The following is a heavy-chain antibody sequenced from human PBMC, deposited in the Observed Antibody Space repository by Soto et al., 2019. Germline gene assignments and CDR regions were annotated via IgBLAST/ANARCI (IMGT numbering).Heavy chain of an antibody. CDR1: GVKSVDHG. J-gene: IGHJ4*02. CDR3: AKDIGYCSGGSCNLFDY. Sequence: LRVRKAAAGVKSVDHGVRRVLQAQGKGLEWVSGISWNSGSIGYADSVKGRFTISRDNAKNSLYLQMNSLRAEDTALYYCAKDIGYCSGGSCNLFDYWGQGTQVTVTS. D-gene: IGHD2-15*01. CDR2: ISWNSGSI. V-gene: IGHV3-9*01.